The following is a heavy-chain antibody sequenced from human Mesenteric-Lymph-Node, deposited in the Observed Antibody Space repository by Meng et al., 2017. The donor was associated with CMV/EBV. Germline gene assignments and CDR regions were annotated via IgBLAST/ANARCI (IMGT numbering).Heavy chain of an antibody. CDR3: ARGVDTAMVTYYYGMDV. D-gene: IGHD5-18*01. V-gene: IGHV3-48*04. CDR1: GFTFDDYA. J-gene: IGHJ6*02. Sequence: GESLKISCAASGFTFDDYAMHWVRQAPGKGLEWVSYISSSSSTIYYADSVKGRFTISRDNAKNSLYLQMNSLRAEDTAVYYCARGVDTAMVTYYYGMDVWGQGTTVTVSS. CDR2: ISSSSSTI.